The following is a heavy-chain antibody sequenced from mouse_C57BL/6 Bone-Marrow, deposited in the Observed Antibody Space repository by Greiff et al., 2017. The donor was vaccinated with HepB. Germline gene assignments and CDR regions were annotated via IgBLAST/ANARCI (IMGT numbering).Heavy chain of an antibody. CDR1: GYTFTDYY. Sequence: VQLQQSGPVLVKPGASVKMSCKASGYTFTDYYMNWVKQSHGKSLEWIGVINPYNGGTSYNQKFKGKATLTVDKSSSTAYMELNSLTSEDSAVYYCAIGGDGPYAMDYWGQGTSVTVSS. CDR3: AIGGDGPYAMDY. CDR2: INPYNGGT. J-gene: IGHJ4*01. V-gene: IGHV1-19*01. D-gene: IGHD2-3*01.